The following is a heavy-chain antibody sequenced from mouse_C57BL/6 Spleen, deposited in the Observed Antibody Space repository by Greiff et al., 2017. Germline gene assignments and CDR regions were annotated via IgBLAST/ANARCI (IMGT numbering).Heavy chain of an antibody. CDR3: ARWGAQASFAY. CDR2: INPRSGYT. CDR1: GYTFTSYW. Sequence: QVQLQQSGAELAKPGASVKLSCKASGYTFTSYWMHWVKQRPGQGLEWIGYINPRSGYTKYNQQFKDKPTLTADKSSRTAYMQLSSLACDGSAVYCCARWGAQASFAYWGQGTLVTVSA. D-gene: IGHD3-2*02. J-gene: IGHJ3*01. V-gene: IGHV1-7*01.